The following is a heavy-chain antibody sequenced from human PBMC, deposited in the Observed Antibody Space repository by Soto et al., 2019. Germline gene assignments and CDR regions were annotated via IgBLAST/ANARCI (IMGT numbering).Heavy chain of an antibody. V-gene: IGHV3-33*01. CDR3: ARGEVGAAHFDY. CDR1: GFTFSSYG. D-gene: IGHD2-15*01. Sequence: QAHLVESWGGVVQPGRSVRLSCAASGFTFSSYGMHWVRQAPGKGLEWVAFIWYDGSNKYYADSVKGRSTISRDNSNYTLYLQMNSRRAEGTAVYYCARGEVGAAHFDYCGQGPLVTASS. J-gene: IGHJ4*02. CDR2: IWYDGSNK.